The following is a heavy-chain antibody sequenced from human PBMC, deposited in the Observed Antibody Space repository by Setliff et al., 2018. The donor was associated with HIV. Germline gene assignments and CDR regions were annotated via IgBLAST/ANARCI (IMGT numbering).Heavy chain of an antibody. CDR3: GNQAVVPADMDYYYYMDV. Sequence: SETLSLTCTVSGGSISSSSYYWGWIRQPPGKGLEWIGSIHESGSTHYNPSLKSRVTISVDTSKNQFSLKLSSVTAADTAVYYCGNQAVVPADMDYYYYMDVWRKGTTVTVSS. V-gene: IGHV4-39*01. CDR1: GGSISSSSYY. CDR2: IHESGST. J-gene: IGHJ6*03. D-gene: IGHD2-2*01.